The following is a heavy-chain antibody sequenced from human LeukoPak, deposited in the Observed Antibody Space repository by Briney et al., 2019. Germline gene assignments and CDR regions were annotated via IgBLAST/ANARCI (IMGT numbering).Heavy chain of an antibody. V-gene: IGHV1-2*02. D-gene: IGHD6-19*01. J-gene: IGHJ5*02. CDR2: INPNRGGT. Sequence: GASVKVSCKASGYTFTDYYMHWVRQAPGQGLEWMGWINPNRGGTNYAQKFQGRVTMTRDTSISTAFMELSRLRSDDTAVYYCARIFKQWLLREGFDPWGQGTLVTVSS. CDR1: GYTFTDYY. CDR3: ARIFKQWLLREGFDP.